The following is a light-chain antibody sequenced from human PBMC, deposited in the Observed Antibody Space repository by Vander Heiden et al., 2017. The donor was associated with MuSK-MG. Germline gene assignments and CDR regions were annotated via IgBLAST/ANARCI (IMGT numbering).Light chain of an antibody. CDR1: RSDVGGYNY. Sequence: SALPQPRSVSGSPGPSVTISCTGTRSDVGGYNYVSWYHQHPGKRHKLMIDKSSKGPAGGPDGFSGAKSGNTASLTISGRQAEDEDDEYCCADAGSYVFGTGTKVTVL. J-gene: IGLJ1*01. V-gene: IGLV2-11*01. CDR3: CADAGSYV. CDR2: KSS.